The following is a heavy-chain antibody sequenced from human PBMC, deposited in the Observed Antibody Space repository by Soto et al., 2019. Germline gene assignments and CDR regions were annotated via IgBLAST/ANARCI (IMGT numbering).Heavy chain of an antibody. Sequence: ASVKVSCKASGYTFTSYAMHWVRQAPGQRLEWMGWINAGNGNTKYSQKFQGRVTITRDTSASTAYMELSSLRSEDTAVYYCARAQRLGLDIVLVPAPISDWFDPWGQGTLVTVSS. CDR3: ARAQRLGLDIVLVPAPISDWFDP. CDR2: INAGNGNT. CDR1: GYTFTSYA. J-gene: IGHJ5*02. D-gene: IGHD2-2*01. V-gene: IGHV1-3*01.